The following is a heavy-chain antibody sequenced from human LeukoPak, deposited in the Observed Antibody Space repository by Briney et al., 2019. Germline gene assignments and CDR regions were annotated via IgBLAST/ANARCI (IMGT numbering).Heavy chain of an antibody. CDR2: INHSGST. Sequence: SETLSLTCAVYGGSFSGYYWSWIRQPPGKGLEWIGEINHSGSTNYNPSLKSRVSISVDTSKNQFSLKLTSVTAADTAVYYCARGGGYNWFDPWGQGTLVTVSS. CDR1: GGSFSGYY. CDR3: ARGGGYNWFDP. J-gene: IGHJ5*02. V-gene: IGHV4-34*01.